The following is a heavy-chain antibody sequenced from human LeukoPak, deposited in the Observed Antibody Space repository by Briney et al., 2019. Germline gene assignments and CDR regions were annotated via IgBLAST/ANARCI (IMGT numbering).Heavy chain of an antibody. CDR3: ARTEGTVAYDS. Sequence: GGSLRLSCAASGFTFSNYWMHWVRQAPGKGLVWVSRINSDGSGTTYADSVRGRFTISRDNAKNTLYLQVNCLRAEDTAVYYCARTEGTVAYDSWGQGTLVTVSS. CDR2: INSDGSGT. J-gene: IGHJ5*01. V-gene: IGHV3-74*01. D-gene: IGHD4-23*01. CDR1: GFTFSNYW.